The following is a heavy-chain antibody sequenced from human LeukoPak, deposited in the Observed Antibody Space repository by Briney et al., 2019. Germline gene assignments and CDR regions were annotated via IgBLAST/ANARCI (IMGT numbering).Heavy chain of an antibody. Sequence: GGSLRLSCAASGFNFDDHAMHWVRQAPGKGLEWVSGINWNSGGIAYADSVRGRFTISRDNAKNSLYLQMNSLRAEDTAFYYCGRDYISRGSGTNFVDHWGQGTLVTVSS. V-gene: IGHV3-9*01. CDR3: GRDYISRGSGTNFVDH. CDR1: GFNFDDHA. CDR2: INWNSGGI. J-gene: IGHJ4*02. D-gene: IGHD3-10*01.